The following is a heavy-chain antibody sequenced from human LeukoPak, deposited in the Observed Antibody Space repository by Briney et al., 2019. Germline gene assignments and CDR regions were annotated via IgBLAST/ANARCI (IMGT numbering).Heavy chain of an antibody. CDR3: ARDRSGWHYFDF. CDR2: ISGSDNTI. Sequence: GGSLRLSCVASGFTFSTYDMHWVRQAPGEGLEWLTYISGSDNTIYYVDSVRGRFTVSRDNTKSSLYLQMNTLRAEDTAVYYCARDRSGWHYFDFWGHGTLVTVSS. V-gene: IGHV3-48*03. CDR1: GFTFSTYD. J-gene: IGHJ4*01. D-gene: IGHD6-19*01.